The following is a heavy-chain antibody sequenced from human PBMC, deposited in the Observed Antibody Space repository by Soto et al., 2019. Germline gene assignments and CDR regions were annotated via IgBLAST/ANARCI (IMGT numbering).Heavy chain of an antibody. J-gene: IGHJ4*02. CDR2: MYHTGNT. CDR3: ARQSGWYGDVFDY. Sequence: QLQLQESGPGLVKPSETLSLTCSVSGASISSSSYYWGWIRQVPGKGLEWIGYMYHTGNTHYNPSLKSLVNIFGDTSKNQFSLKLSSVTAADTAVYYCARQSGWYGDVFDYWGQGTLVTVSS. CDR1: GASISSSSYY. V-gene: IGHV4-39*01. D-gene: IGHD6-19*01.